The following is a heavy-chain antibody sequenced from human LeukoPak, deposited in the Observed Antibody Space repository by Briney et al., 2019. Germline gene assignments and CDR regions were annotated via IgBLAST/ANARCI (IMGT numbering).Heavy chain of an antibody. J-gene: IGHJ4*02. Sequence: SETLSLTCTVSGGSISSYYWSWVRQPPGKTLEWIGYVYHSGSTNYNPSLKSRVTISVDTSKNQFSLNLNSVTAADTAVYYCARGGSSVWSALNYWGQGTLVTVSS. D-gene: IGHD6-13*01. CDR2: VYHSGST. V-gene: IGHV4-59*01. CDR1: GGSISSYY. CDR3: ARGGSSVWSALNY.